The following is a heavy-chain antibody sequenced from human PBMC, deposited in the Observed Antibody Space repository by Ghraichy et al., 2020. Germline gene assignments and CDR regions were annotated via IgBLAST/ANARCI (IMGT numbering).Heavy chain of an antibody. J-gene: IGHJ6*02. Sequence: GGSLRLSCAASGFTFSTYWMSWVRQAPGKGLEWVGNIKQDGSEKYYVDSVKGRFTISRDNAKNSLYLQMNSLRDEDTAVFYCARVKYYPGWGTYNFGMDVLCQGSTVTVAS. CDR2: IKQDGSEK. CDR1: GFTFSTYW. CDR3: ARVKYYPGWGTYNFGMDV. D-gene: IGHD3-10*01. V-gene: IGHV3-7*01.